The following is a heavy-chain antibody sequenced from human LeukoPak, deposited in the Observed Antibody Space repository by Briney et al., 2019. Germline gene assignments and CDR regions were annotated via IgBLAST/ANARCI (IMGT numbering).Heavy chain of an antibody. Sequence: ASVKVSCKASGYTFTSYGISWVRRAPGQGLEWMGWISAYNGNTNYAQKLQGRVTMTTDTSTSTAYMELRSLRSDDTAVYYCARDAYYYGSGTAQEDYWGQGTLVTVSS. J-gene: IGHJ4*02. V-gene: IGHV1-18*01. D-gene: IGHD3-10*01. CDR3: ARDAYYYGSGTAQEDY. CDR1: GYTFTSYG. CDR2: ISAYNGNT.